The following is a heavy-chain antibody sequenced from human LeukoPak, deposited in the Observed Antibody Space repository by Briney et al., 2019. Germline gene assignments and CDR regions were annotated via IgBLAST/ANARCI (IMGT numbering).Heavy chain of an antibody. J-gene: IGHJ4*02. V-gene: IGHV4-59*01. D-gene: IGHD1-26*01. CDR2: IYYSGST. CDR1: GGSISSYY. CDR3: ARLRSYSGSYLDY. Sequence: SETLSLTCTVSGGSISSYYWSWIRQPPGKGLEWIGYIYYSGSTNYNPSLKIRVTISVDTSKIQFSMNLSSVTAADTAVYYCARLRSYSGSYLDYWGQGTLVTVSS.